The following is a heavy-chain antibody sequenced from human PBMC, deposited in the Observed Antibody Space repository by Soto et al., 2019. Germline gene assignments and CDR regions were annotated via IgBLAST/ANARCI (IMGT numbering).Heavy chain of an antibody. CDR2: ISSSSSTI. V-gene: IGHV3-48*01. J-gene: IGHJ4*02. CDR3: ARDRVEQLDLSVFDY. D-gene: IGHD6-13*01. Sequence: PGRSLRLSCAASGFTFSSYSMNWVRQAPGKGLEWVSYISSSSSTIYYADSVKGRFTISRDNAKNSLYLQMNSLRAEDTAVYYCARDRVEQLDLSVFDYWGQGTLVTVSS. CDR1: GFTFSSYS.